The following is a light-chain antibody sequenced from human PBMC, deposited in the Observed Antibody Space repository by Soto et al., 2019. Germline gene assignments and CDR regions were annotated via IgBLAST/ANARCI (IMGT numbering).Light chain of an antibody. CDR3: SSYTSSRSHVV. CDR2: EVS. Sequence: QSALTQPASVSGSPGQSITISCTGTGSDVGGYNYVSWYQQHPGKAPKLIIFEVSNRPSGVSNRFSGSKSGNTASLTISGLQADDEADYYCSSYTSSRSHVVFGGGTKVTVL. J-gene: IGLJ2*01. V-gene: IGLV2-14*01. CDR1: GSDVGGYNY.